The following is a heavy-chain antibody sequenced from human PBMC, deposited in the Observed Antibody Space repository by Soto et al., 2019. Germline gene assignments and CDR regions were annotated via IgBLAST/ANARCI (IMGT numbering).Heavy chain of an antibody. CDR2: ISGSGGST. V-gene: IGHV3-23*01. D-gene: IGHD6-13*01. Sequence: EVQLLESGGGLVQPGGSLRLSCAASGFTFSSYAMSWVRQAPGKGLEWVSTISGSGGSTYYADSVKGRFTISRDNSKNTLYRQMNSLRAEDTAVYYCAKEGRSSWYYFDYWGQGTLVTVSS. CDR3: AKEGRSSWYYFDY. CDR1: GFTFSSYA. J-gene: IGHJ4*02.